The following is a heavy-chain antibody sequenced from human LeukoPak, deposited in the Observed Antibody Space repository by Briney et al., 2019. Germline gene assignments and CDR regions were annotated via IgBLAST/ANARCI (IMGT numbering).Heavy chain of an antibody. J-gene: IGHJ6*02. Sequence: GGSLRLSCVASGFSFSGYWMSWVRQAPGKGLEWVANIKEDGSEQYYVDSAKGRFTISRDNAKNSLYLQMNSLRGEDTAVYYCAGGGGLDVWGQGATVTVSS. V-gene: IGHV3-7*04. CDR2: IKEDGSEQ. CDR1: GFSFSGYW. CDR3: AGGGGLDV.